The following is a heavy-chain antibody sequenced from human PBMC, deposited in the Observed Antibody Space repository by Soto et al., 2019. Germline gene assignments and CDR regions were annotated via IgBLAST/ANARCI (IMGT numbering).Heavy chain of an antibody. CDR1: GDTFTDYY. CDR2: VNPSGGHT. J-gene: IGHJ4*02. Sequence: QVQLMQSGAEVKKPGASVKVSCKASGDTFTDYYIHWVRQAPVQGLAWMGTVNPSGGHTTYAQHFLGRVTMTRDTSTSTLYMELTSLTSDDTAIYYCARGGHVVVVTAALDYCGQGTLVTVSS. D-gene: IGHD2-21*02. CDR3: ARGGHVVVVTAALDY. V-gene: IGHV1-46*01.